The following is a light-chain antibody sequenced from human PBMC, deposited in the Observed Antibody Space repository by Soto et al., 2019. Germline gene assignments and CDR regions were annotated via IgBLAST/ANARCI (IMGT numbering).Light chain of an antibody. J-gene: IGLJ2*01. Sequence: QSVLTQPPSASGTPGQRVTISCSGSSSNIGRNTVNWYQQLPGTAPKLLIYINSQRPSGVPDRFSGSKSGTSASLAISGLQSEDEADYFCAAWDDSLSGVVFGGGTQLTVL. CDR2: INS. CDR3: AAWDDSLSGVV. V-gene: IGLV1-44*01. CDR1: SSNIGRNT.